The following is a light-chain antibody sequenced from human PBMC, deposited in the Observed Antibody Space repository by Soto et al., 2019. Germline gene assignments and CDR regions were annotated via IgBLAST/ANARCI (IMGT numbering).Light chain of an antibody. CDR2: GAS. V-gene: IGKV3-20*01. Sequence: EIVLTQSPGTLSLSPGERATLSCSASQSVSSSYLAWYQQKPVQAPRLLIYGASSMATGIPDRFSGSGSGTDFTLTISRLEPEDFAVYYCQQYGSSPGFTFGPGTKVDIK. CDR1: QSVSSSY. CDR3: QQYGSSPGFT. J-gene: IGKJ3*01.